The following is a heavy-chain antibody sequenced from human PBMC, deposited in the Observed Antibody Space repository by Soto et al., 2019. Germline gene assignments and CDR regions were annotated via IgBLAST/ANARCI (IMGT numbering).Heavy chain of an antibody. J-gene: IGHJ3*02. CDR1: GFTFSSYA. V-gene: IGHV3-23*01. CDR2: ISGSGGST. CDR3: AKLYYYDSSGSRVQHAFDI. Sequence: EVQLLESGGGLVQPGGSLRLSCAASGFTFSSYAMSWVRQAPGKGLEWVSAISGSGGSTYYADSVKGRYTISRDNSKNTLYLQMNSLRAEDTAVYYCAKLYYYDSSGSRVQHAFDIWGQGTMVTVSS. D-gene: IGHD3-22*01.